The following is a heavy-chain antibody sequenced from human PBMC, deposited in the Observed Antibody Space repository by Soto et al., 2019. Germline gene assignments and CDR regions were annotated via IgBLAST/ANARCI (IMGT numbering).Heavy chain of an antibody. D-gene: IGHD6-13*01. Sequence: SETLSLTCTVSGGSISSYYWSWIRQPPGKGLEWIGYIYYTGSTNYNPSLKSRVTISVDTSKNQFFLKLNSLTAADTGMYYCARNGGSTWYYFDSWGQGTVVTVSS. J-gene: IGHJ4*02. CDR1: GGSISSYY. CDR3: ARNGGSTWYYFDS. CDR2: IYYTGST. V-gene: IGHV4-59*12.